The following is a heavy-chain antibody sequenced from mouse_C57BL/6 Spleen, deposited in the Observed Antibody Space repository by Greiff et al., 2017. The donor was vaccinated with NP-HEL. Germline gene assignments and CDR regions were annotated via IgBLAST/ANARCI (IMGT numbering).Heavy chain of an antibody. D-gene: IGHD2-1*01. Sequence: QVQLKESGAELVRPGASVTLSCKASGYTFTDYEMHWVKQTPVHGLEWIGAIDPETGGTAYNQKFKGQAILTADKSSSTAYMELRSLTSEVSAVYYCTRLLGFAYWGQGTLVTVSA. CDR3: TRLLGFAY. V-gene: IGHV1-15*01. J-gene: IGHJ3*01. CDR2: IDPETGGT. CDR1: GYTFTDYE.